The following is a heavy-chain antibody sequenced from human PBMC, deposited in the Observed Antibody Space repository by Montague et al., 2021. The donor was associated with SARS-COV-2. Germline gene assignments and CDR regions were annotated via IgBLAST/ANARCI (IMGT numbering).Heavy chain of an antibody. V-gene: IGHV4-39*01. CDR1: GGSISSSSYY. J-gene: IGHJ5*02. D-gene: IGHD2-15*01. Sequence: SETLSLTCTVSGGSISSSSYYWGWIRQPPGKGPEWIGSIYYSGSTYYNPSLKSRATISVDTSKNQFSLKLSSVTAADTAVYYCARQEPIVVVVAASRGWFDPWGQGTLVTVSS. CDR3: ARQEPIVVVVAASRGWFDP. CDR2: IYYSGST.